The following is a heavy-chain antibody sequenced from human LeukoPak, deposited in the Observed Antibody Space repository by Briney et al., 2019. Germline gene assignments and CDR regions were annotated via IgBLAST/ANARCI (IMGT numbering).Heavy chain of an antibody. V-gene: IGHV4-39*01. D-gene: IGHD3-22*01. CDR2: IYYTGRT. CDR3: ARRRYYDSTGYLD. CDR1: GGNISSSSYY. J-gene: IGHJ1*01. Sequence: SETLSLTCTVSGGNISSSSYYWGWIRQPPGKGLEWIGDIYYTGRTYYNSSLKSRLTISIDTSKNQISVKLASVTAADTAVYYCARRRYYDSTGYLDWGQGTLITVSS.